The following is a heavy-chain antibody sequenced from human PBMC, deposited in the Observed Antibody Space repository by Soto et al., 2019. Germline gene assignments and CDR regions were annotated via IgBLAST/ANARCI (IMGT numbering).Heavy chain of an antibody. CDR3: ARRTWGMDV. D-gene: IGHD2-8*01. V-gene: IGHV4-4*02. J-gene: IGHJ6*02. Sequence: QVQLQESGPGLVKPSGTLSLTCAVSSGSIDTTNWWSWVRQPPGKGLEWIGEIFHSGNTYYNPPLASRVTISVDTSKTQSSLNLRSVTAADTAVYYCARRTWGMDVWGQGTTVTVSS. CDR2: IFHSGNT. CDR1: SGSIDTTNW.